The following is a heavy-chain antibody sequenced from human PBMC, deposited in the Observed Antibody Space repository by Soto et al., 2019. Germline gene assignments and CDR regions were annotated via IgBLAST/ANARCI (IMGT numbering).Heavy chain of an antibody. CDR3: ARASNGWYYDY. CDR1: GFTFSSYA. D-gene: IGHD6-19*01. J-gene: IGHJ4*02. Sequence: QVQLVESGGGVVQPGRSLRLSCAASGFTFSSYAMHWVLQAPVKGLEWVAVISYDGSNKYYADSVKGRFTISRDNSKNTLYLQMNSLRAEDTAVYYCARASNGWYYDYWGQGTLVTVSS. CDR2: ISYDGSNK. V-gene: IGHV3-30-3*01.